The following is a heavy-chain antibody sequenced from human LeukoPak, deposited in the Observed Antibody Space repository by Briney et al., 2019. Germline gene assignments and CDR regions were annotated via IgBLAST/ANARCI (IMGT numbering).Heavy chain of an antibody. Sequence: ASVKVSCTASGYTFTSYAMHWVRQAPGQRLEWMGWINAGNGNTKYSQEFQGRVTITRDTSASTAYMELSSLRSEDMAVYYCARGMWYSSGWYEPYYFDYWGQGTLVTVSS. CDR1: GYTFTSYA. CDR2: INAGNGNT. J-gene: IGHJ4*02. D-gene: IGHD6-19*01. V-gene: IGHV1-3*03. CDR3: ARGMWYSSGWYEPYYFDY.